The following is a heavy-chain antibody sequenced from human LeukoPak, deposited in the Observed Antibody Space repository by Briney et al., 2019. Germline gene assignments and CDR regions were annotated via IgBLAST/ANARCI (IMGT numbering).Heavy chain of an antibody. CDR2: IKEDGSEK. D-gene: IGHD2-2*01. Sequence: GGSLRLSCAASGFNFNNLWMTWVRQAPGKGLEWVANIKEDGSEKNYVDSVKGRFTISRDNAKNSLYLQMNSLRAEDTAVYYCARGRYCSSTSCLRGDWFDPWGQGTLVTVSS. J-gene: IGHJ5*02. V-gene: IGHV3-7*01. CDR1: GFNFNNLW. CDR3: ARGRYCSSTSCLRGDWFDP.